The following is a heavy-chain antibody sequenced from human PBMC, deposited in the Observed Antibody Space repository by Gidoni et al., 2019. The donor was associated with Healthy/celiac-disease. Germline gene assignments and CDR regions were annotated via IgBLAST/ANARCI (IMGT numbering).Heavy chain of an antibody. CDR3: ARALPPAAFDI. CDR1: GFTFSSYS. V-gene: IGHV3-21*01. J-gene: IGHJ3*02. D-gene: IGHD1-26*01. CDR2: ISSSSSYI. Sequence: EVQLVESGGGLVKPGGSLSLSCAASGFTFSSYSMNWVRQAPGKGLEWVSSISSSSSYIYYADSVKGRFTISRDNAKNSLYLQMNSLRAEDTAVYYCARALPPAAFDIWGQGTMVTVSS.